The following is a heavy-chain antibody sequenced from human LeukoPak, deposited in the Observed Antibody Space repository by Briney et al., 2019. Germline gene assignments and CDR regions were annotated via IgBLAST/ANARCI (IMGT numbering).Heavy chain of an antibody. CDR1: GGSISSYY. CDR2: IYTSGST. J-gene: IGHJ4*02. V-gene: IGHV4-4*07. Sequence: PSETLSLTCTVSGGSISSYYWSWIRQPAGKGLEWIGRIYTSGSTNYNPSLKSRVTMSVDTSKNQFSLKLSSVTAADTAVYYCARGYYYDSSGYSSSGFDYWGQGTLVTVSS. CDR3: ARGYYYDSSGYSSSGFDY. D-gene: IGHD3-22*01.